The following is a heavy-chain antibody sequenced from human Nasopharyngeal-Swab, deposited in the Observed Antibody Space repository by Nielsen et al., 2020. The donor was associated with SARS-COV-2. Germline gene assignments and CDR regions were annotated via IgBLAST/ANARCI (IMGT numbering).Heavy chain of an antibody. V-gene: IGHV1-24*01. CDR1: GYTLTVLP. Sequence: SVKVSCKVSGYTLTVLPIHWVRPAPGKGLEWMGTVVPEDGEPIYAQNFQGRVTMTEDTSTYTAYLELSSLRSEDTAVYYCASEGSGVFGVVIYAFDIWGPGTLVTVSS. CDR2: VVPEDGEP. CDR3: ASEGSGVFGVVIYAFDI. J-gene: IGHJ3*02. D-gene: IGHD3-3*01.